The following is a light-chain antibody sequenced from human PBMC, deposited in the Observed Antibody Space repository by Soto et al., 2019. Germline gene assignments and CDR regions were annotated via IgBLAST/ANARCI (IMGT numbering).Light chain of an antibody. V-gene: IGKV3-20*01. Sequence: IVLTQSPGTLSLSPGEGATLSCRASQFVGSSYLAWYQQKPGQAPRLIIFGASRRATGIPDRFTGSESGTDFTLTINRLEPEDFALYYCQQYDESPYSFGQGTKLEIK. CDR1: QFVGSSY. J-gene: IGKJ2*03. CDR2: GAS. CDR3: QQYDESPYS.